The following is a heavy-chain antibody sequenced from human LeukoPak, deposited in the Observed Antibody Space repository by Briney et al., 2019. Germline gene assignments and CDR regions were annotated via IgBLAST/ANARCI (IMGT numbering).Heavy chain of an antibody. CDR3: AKDARGGSGYYYCDY. J-gene: IGHJ4*02. V-gene: IGHV3-30*18. Sequence: GGSLRLSCAASGFTFSSYGMHWVRQAPGKGLEWVAVISYDGSNKYYADSVKGRFTISRDNSKNTLYLQMNSLRAEDTAVYYCAKDARGGSGYYYCDYWGQGTLVTVSS. CDR2: ISYDGSNK. CDR1: GFTFSSYG. D-gene: IGHD3-22*01.